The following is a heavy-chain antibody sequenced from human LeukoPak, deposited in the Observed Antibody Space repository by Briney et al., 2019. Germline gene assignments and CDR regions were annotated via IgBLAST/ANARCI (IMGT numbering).Heavy chain of an antibody. CDR1: GFTFSSYA. CDR2: ISDSGDST. D-gene: IGHD1-26*01. CDR3: AKDLLRVNYYGLWDY. J-gene: IGHJ4*02. V-gene: IGHV3-23*01. Sequence: GGSLRLSCAASGFTFSSYAMSWVRQAPGKGLEWVSAISDSGDSTYYADSVKGRFTISRDSSKNTLYLQMNSLRAEDTAVYYCAKDLLRVNYYGLWDYWGQGTLVTVSS.